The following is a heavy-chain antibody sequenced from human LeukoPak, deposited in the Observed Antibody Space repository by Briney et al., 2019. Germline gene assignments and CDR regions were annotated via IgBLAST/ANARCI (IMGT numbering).Heavy chain of an antibody. J-gene: IGHJ6*04. Sequence: SETLSLTCTVSGGSISSYYWSWIRQPPGKGLEWTGYIYYSGSTNYNPSLKSRVTISVDTSKNQFSLKLSSVTAADTAVYYCARVDIVAAGPNYYHGMDVWGKGTTVTVSS. D-gene: IGHD5-12*01. CDR1: GGSISSYY. CDR3: ARVDIVAAGPNYYHGMDV. CDR2: IYYSGST. V-gene: IGHV4-59*01.